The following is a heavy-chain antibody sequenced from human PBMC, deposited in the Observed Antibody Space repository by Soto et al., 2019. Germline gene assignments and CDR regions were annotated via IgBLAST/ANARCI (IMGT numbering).Heavy chain of an antibody. J-gene: IGHJ5*02. CDR2: IIPIFGTA. V-gene: IGHV1-69*01. CDR3: ARAPGGRYSYGLHH. D-gene: IGHD5-18*01. CDR1: GGTFSSYA. Sequence: QVQLVQSGAGVKKPGSSVKVSCKASGGTFSSYAITWVRQAPGQGLEWLGGIIPIFGTADYAQKFQGRVTIPADDSTSTVYMALSSLRSDDTAVYYCARAPGGRYSYGLHHWGQGTLVTVSS.